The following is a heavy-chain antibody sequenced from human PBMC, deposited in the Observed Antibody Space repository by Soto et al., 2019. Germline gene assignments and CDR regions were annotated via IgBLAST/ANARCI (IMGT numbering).Heavy chain of an antibody. CDR2: IIPIFGTA. J-gene: IGHJ6*02. D-gene: IGHD3-3*01. V-gene: IGHV1-69*06. CDR1: GGTFSSYA. Sequence: ASVKVSCKASGGTFSSYAISWVRQAPGQGLEWMGGIIPIFGTANYAQKFQGRVTITADKSTSTAYMELSSLRSEDTAVYYCAREDRGYDFWSGYFGSRYYYGMDVWGQGTTVTVSS. CDR3: AREDRGYDFWSGYFGSRYYYGMDV.